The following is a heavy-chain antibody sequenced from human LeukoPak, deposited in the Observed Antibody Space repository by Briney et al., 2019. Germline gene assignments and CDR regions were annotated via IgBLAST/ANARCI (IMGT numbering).Heavy chain of an antibody. Sequence: SQTLSLTCTVSGGSIISGDYYWSWIRQPPGKGLEWIGEISHGGSTDYNPSLKSRVTISVDKSKNQFSLKLTSVTAADTAMYYCARLDNWFDPWGQGTLVTVSS. CDR1: GGSIISGDYY. J-gene: IGHJ5*02. CDR2: ISHGGST. V-gene: IGHV4-30-2*01. CDR3: ARLDNWFDP.